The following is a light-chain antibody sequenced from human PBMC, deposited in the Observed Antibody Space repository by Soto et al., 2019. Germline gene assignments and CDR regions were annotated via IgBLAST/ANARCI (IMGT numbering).Light chain of an antibody. V-gene: IGKV3-15*01. CDR3: QQYKNWPPRT. J-gene: IGKJ2*01. CDR1: QSIRNS. Sequence: EIVMTQSPASLSVSPGETATLSCRASQSIRNSLAWYQQKPGQAPSLVIYGASTSATGIPARFSGSGSGTEFTLTISSLQSEDSALDYCQQYKNWPPRTFGQGTKLEIK. CDR2: GAS.